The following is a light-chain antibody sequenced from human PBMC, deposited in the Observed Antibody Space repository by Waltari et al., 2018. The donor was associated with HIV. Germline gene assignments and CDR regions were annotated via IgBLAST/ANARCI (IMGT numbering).Light chain of an antibody. Sequence: DIQMTQSPSSLSASVGDRVTITCRASQRISSYVNWYQQKSGKAPQLLIYAASSLQSGVPSRFSGSGSGTDFTLTISSLQPEDFATYYCQQSYTTPRTFGQGTKLEIK. CDR1: QRISSY. V-gene: IGKV1-39*01. CDR2: AAS. J-gene: IGKJ2*02. CDR3: QQSYTTPRT.